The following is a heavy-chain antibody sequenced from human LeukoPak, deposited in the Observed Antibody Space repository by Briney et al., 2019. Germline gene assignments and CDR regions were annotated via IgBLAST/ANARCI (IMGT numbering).Heavy chain of an antibody. D-gene: IGHD2-21*01. V-gene: IGHV3-23*01. Sequence: GGSLRLSCAASGFTFSSYAMSWVRQAPGKGLEWVSAISGSGGSTYYADSVKGRFTISRDNSKNTLYLQMNSLRAEDTAVYYCAKDGGGSKIAVGHAFDIWGQGTMVTVSS. J-gene: IGHJ3*02. CDR3: AKDGGGSKIAVGHAFDI. CDR1: GFTFSSYA. CDR2: ISGSGGST.